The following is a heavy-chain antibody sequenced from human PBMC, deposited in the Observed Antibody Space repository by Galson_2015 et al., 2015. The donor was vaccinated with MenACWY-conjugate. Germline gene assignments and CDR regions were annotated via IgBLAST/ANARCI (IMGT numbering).Heavy chain of an antibody. CDR2: ISNDGSIE. CDR1: GLSFSGYP. V-gene: IGHV3-30*04. D-gene: IGHD6-13*01. CDR3: ARDTSSSSWYGRGWFDP. J-gene: IGHJ5*02. Sequence: SLRLSCAASGLSFSGYPMHWVRQAPGKGLEWVAVISNDGSIEHYSDSVRGRFTFSRDNSKNTLYLQMNSLRDEDTALYYCARDTSSSSWYGRGWFDPWGQGTLVTVSS.